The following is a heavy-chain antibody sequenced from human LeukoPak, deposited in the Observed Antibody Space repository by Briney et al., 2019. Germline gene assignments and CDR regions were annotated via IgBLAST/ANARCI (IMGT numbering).Heavy chain of an antibody. CDR2: IYYSGST. D-gene: IGHD6-6*01. J-gene: IGHJ6*02. CDR3: ARLGGSSSYYYYGMDV. Sequence: SETLSLTCTVSGGSISSYYWSWIRQPPGKGLEWIGYIYYSGSTNYNPSLKSRVTISADTSKNQFSLKLSSVTAADTAVYYCARLGGSSSYYYYGMDVWGQGTTVTVSS. V-gene: IGHV4-59*01. CDR1: GGSISSYY.